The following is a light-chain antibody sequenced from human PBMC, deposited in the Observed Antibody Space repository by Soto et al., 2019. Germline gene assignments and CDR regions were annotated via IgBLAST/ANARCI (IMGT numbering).Light chain of an antibody. Sequence: DIRMTQSPSSLSASVGDRVTITCRASQSISSYLNWYHQKPGKAPKLLIYAASSLQSGVPSRFSGRGSGTDFTLTISSLQPEDFATYYCQHRHSTTITFGHGTRLQIK. CDR2: AAS. CDR1: QSISSY. CDR3: QHRHSTTIT. J-gene: IGKJ5*01. V-gene: IGKV1-39*01.